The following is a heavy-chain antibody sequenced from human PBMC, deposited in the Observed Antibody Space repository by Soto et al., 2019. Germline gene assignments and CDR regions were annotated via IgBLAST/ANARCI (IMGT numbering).Heavy chain of an antibody. D-gene: IGHD2-8*02. Sequence: GGSLRLSCAASGVTFDRLNMNWVRQTPGKGLEWVSYISGSSTSMYYADSVKGRFTISRDNAKNSVYLQMNSLRVEDTAVYYCVRSSAGGFNTGEFWGQGTRVTVSS. CDR1: GVTFDRLN. CDR3: VRSSAGGFNTGEF. V-gene: IGHV3-48*01. J-gene: IGHJ4*02. CDR2: ISGSSTSM.